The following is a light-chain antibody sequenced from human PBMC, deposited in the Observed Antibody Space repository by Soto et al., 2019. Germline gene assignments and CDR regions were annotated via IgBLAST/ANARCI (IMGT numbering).Light chain of an antibody. V-gene: IGKV3D-15*01. CDR1: QSVRRD. Sequence: EIVMTQSPVTLSVSPGERATLSCRASQSVRRDLAWYQQKPGQPPRLLIFGASNRATGIPDRFSGSGSGTDFTLTISRLEPEDFAIYYCQQYAGSPRTFGQGTTVEVK. J-gene: IGKJ1*01. CDR3: QQYAGSPRT. CDR2: GAS.